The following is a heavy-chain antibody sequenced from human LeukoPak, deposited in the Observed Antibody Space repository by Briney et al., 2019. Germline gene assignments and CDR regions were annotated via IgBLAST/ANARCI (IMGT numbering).Heavy chain of an antibody. Sequence: SETLSLTCTVSGGSISSSSYYWGWIRQPPGKGLEWIGSIYYSGSTYYNPSLKSRVTISVDTSKNQFSLKLSSVTAADTAVYYCARGDSSGYYLPFDYWGQGTLVTVSS. J-gene: IGHJ4*02. CDR3: ARGDSSGYYLPFDY. V-gene: IGHV4-39*07. CDR2: IYYSGST. D-gene: IGHD3-22*01. CDR1: GGSISSSSYY.